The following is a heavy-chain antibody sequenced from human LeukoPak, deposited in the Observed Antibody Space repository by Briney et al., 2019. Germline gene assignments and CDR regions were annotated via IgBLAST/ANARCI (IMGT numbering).Heavy chain of an antibody. CDR2: ISYDGSNE. CDR3: ARGDQDDILTGFDY. J-gene: IGHJ4*02. D-gene: IGHD3-9*01. V-gene: IGHV3-30*03. CDR1: GFTFSSYG. Sequence: GGSLRLSCAASGFTFSSYGMHWVRQAPGKGLEWVAVISYDGSNEYYADSVKGRFTISRDNSKNTLYLQMNSLRAEDTAVYYCARGDQDDILTGFDYWGQGTLVTVSS.